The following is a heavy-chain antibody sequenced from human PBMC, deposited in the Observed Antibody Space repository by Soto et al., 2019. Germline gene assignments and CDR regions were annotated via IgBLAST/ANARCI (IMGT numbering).Heavy chain of an antibody. CDR1: GFTFSDYY. V-gene: IGHV3-11*01. CDR2: ISSSGSTI. J-gene: IGHJ5*02. D-gene: IGHD6-13*01. Sequence: QVQLVESGGGLVKPGGSLRLSCAASGFTFSDYYMSWIRQAPGKGLEWVSYISSSGSTIYYADSVKGRFTISRDNAKNSLYLEMNSLRAEETAVYYCARYLQPLIAAAVRTWFDPWGQGTLVTVSS. CDR3: ARYLQPLIAAAVRTWFDP.